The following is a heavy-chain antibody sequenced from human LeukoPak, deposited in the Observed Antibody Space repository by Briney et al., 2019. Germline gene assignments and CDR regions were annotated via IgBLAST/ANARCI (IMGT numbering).Heavy chain of an antibody. J-gene: IGHJ4*02. CDR2: ISSSGSTI. Sequence: GGSLRLSCAASGFTFSSYEMNWVRQAPGRGLEWVSYISSSGSTIYYADSVKGRFTISRDNAKNSLYLQMNSLRAEDTAVYYCAKGRSWQLLWGYFDYWGQGTLVTVSS. CDR3: AKGRSWQLLWGYFDY. V-gene: IGHV3-48*03. D-gene: IGHD2-2*01. CDR1: GFTFSSYE.